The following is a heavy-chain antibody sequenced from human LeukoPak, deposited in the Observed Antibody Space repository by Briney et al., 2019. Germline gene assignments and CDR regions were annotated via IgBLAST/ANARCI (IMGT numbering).Heavy chain of an antibody. CDR3: ARGGRSSGVDY. V-gene: IGHV1-69*04. Sequence: SVKVSCKASGDTFSSYAISWVRQAPGQGLEWMGRIIPILGIANYAQKFQGRVTITADKSTSTAYMELSSLRSEDTAVYYCARGGRSSGVDYWGQGTLVTVSS. J-gene: IGHJ4*02. CDR2: IIPILGIA. CDR1: GDTFSSYA. D-gene: IGHD3-10*01.